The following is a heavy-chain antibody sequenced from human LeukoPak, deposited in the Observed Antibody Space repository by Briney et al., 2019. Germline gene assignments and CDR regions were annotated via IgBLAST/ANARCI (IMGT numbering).Heavy chain of an antibody. J-gene: IGHJ4*02. Sequence: SETLSLTCTVSGGSISSSSYYWGWIRQPPGKGLEWIGSIYYSGSTYYNPSLKSRVTISVDTSKNQFSLKLSSVTAADTAVYYCARRSGYYQPFDYWGQGTLVTVSS. CDR3: ARRSGYYQPFDY. V-gene: IGHV4-39*01. CDR2: IYYSGST. CDR1: GGSISSSSYY. D-gene: IGHD3-22*01.